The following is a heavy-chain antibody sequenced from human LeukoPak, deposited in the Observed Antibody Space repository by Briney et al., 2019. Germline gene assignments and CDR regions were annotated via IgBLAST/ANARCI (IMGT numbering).Heavy chain of an antibody. CDR2: VSYSGST. J-gene: IGHJ5*02. V-gene: IGHV4-61*08. Sequence: SETLSLTCNVSGGSVSSGGYYWNWIRQPPGKGLEWIGHVSYSGSTNYNPSLKSRVTISLDTSKNQFSLKLNSVTAADTAVYYCARHYGPWGQGTLVTVSS. CDR1: GGSVSSGGYY. CDR3: ARHYGP. D-gene: IGHD3-16*01.